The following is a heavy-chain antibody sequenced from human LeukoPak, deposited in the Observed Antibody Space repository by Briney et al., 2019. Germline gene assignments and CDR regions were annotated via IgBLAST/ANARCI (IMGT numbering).Heavy chain of an antibody. V-gene: IGHV3-21*04. Sequence: PGGSLRLSCAASGFTFGSYSMNWVRQAPGKGLEWVSSISSSSSYIYYVDSVKGRFTISRDNAKNSLYLQMNSLRAEDTAVYYCAKDMVRGVIITFLFDYWGQGTPVTVSS. CDR3: AKDMVRGVIITFLFDY. D-gene: IGHD3-10*01. CDR1: GFTFGSYS. J-gene: IGHJ4*02. CDR2: ISSSSSYI.